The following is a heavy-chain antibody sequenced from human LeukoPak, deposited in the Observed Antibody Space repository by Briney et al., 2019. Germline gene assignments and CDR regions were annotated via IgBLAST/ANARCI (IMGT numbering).Heavy chain of an antibody. CDR2: IIPILGIA. D-gene: IGHD6-13*01. Sequence: SVNVSCKASGYSFTGYYIHWVRQAPGQGLEWMGRIIPILGIANYAQKFQGRVTITADKSTSTAYMELSSLRSEDTAVYYCASPGIAAAHDAFDIWGQGTMVTVSS. CDR3: ASPGIAAAHDAFDI. V-gene: IGHV1-69*02. CDR1: GYSFTGYY. J-gene: IGHJ3*02.